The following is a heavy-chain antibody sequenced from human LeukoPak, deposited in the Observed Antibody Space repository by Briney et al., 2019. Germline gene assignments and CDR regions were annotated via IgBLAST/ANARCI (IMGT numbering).Heavy chain of an antibody. CDR1: GFTFSSYG. V-gene: IGHV3-30*02. D-gene: IGHD3-10*01. CDR3: ARAVPMARGVNYYDY. J-gene: IGHJ4*02. CDR2: IRYDGSNK. Sequence: PGGSLRLSCAASGFTFSSYGMHWVRQAPGKGLEWGAFIRYDGSNKYYADSVKGRFTISRDNSKNTLYLQMNSLRAEDTAVYYCARAVPMARGVNYYDYWGQGTLVTVSS.